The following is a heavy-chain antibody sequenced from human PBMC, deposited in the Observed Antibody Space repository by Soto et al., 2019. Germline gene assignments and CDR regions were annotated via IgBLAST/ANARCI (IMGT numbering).Heavy chain of an antibody. Sequence: GWSLRLSCAASGFTFSSYAMSWVRQAPGKGLEWVSAISGSGGSTYYADSVKGRFTISRDNSKNTLYLQMNSLRAEDTAVYYCAKDYAEPYYDFWSGYHGTYYYYGMDVWGQGTTVTVSS. CDR1: GFTFSSYA. D-gene: IGHD3-3*01. V-gene: IGHV3-23*01. J-gene: IGHJ6*02. CDR2: ISGSGGST. CDR3: AKDYAEPYYDFWSGYHGTYYYYGMDV.